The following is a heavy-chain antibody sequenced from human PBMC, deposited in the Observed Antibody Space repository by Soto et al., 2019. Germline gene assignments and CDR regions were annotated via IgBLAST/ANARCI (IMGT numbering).Heavy chain of an antibody. D-gene: IGHD2-2*01. CDR3: ARLRSTTFNQYYGMDV. CDR1: GYSFTSYW. Sequence: RGESLKISCNGSGYSFTSYWISWVRQMPGKGLEWMGRIDPSDSYTNYSPSFQGHVTISADKSISTAYLQWSSLKASDTAMYYCARLRSTTFNQYYGMDVWGQGTTVTVYS. V-gene: IGHV5-10-1*01. CDR2: IDPSDSYT. J-gene: IGHJ6*02.